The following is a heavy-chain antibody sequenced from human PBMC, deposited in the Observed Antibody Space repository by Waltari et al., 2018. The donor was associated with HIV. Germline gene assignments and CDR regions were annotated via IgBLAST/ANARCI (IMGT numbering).Heavy chain of an antibody. V-gene: IGHV4-39*01. CDR3: ARSPRGEQWLAY. Sequence: QLHLQESGPGLVKPSETLSLTCTVSGGSISSSTHFWGWLRQPPGKGLEWIGTINYNGSTYYTPSLKSRVTMSVDASKNQFALKVRSVTATDTALYYCARSPRGEQWLAYWGQGTLVTVSS. CDR1: GGSISSSTHF. D-gene: IGHD6-19*01. CDR2: INYNGST. J-gene: IGHJ4*02.